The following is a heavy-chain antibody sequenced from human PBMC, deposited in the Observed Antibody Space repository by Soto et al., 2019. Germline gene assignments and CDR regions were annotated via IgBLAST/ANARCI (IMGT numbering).Heavy chain of an antibody. CDR3: AKLNLVRAIFAGFDI. V-gene: IGHV4-31*03. CDR2: IYHSGST. Sequence: QVQLQESGPGLVKPSQTLSLTCTVSGGSMSSGGYYWNWFRQQPGRGLEWIGYIYHSGSTYYNPSLQSRVTLSVDTSKNQFSLRLTSVTAADTAVYYCAKLNLVRAIFAGFDIWGQGTVVTVSS. D-gene: IGHD3-10*01. J-gene: IGHJ3*02. CDR1: GGSMSSGGYY.